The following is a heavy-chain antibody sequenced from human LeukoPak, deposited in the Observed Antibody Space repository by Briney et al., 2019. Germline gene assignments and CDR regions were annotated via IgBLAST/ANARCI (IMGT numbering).Heavy chain of an antibody. J-gene: IGHJ4*02. Sequence: ETLSLTCTVSNGPINTYQWSWVRQAPGKGLEWVSVIYSGGSTYYADSVKGRFTISRDNSKNTLYLQMNSLRAEDTAVYYCARGGPAAGRFDYWGQGTLVTVSS. D-gene: IGHD6-13*01. CDR2: IYSGGST. CDR1: NGPINTYQ. CDR3: ARGGPAAGRFDY. V-gene: IGHV3-66*01.